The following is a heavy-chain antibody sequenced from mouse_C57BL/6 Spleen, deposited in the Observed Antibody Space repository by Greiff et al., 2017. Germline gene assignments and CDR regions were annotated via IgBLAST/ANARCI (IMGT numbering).Heavy chain of an antibody. Sequence: QVQLQQPGTELVKPGASVQLSCKASGYTFTSYWMHWVKQRPGQGLEWIGNINPSNGGTNYNEKFKSKATLTVDNSSSTAYMQSSSLTSEDSAVYECARGGRYYYGTSSTGFAYWGQGTLVTVSA. CDR1: GYTFTSYW. D-gene: IGHD1-1*01. CDR3: ARGGRYYYGTSSTGFAY. V-gene: IGHV1-53*01. CDR2: INPSNGGT. J-gene: IGHJ3*01.